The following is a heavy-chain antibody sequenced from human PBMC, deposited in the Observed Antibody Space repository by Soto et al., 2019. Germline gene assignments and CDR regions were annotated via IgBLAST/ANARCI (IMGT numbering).Heavy chain of an antibody. CDR3: ARDRGAATRYYYYYYGMDV. CDR2: IYYSGST. V-gene: IGHV4-59*01. J-gene: IGHJ6*02. D-gene: IGHD1-26*01. CDR1: GGSISSYY. Sequence: SETLSLTCTVSGGSISSYYWSWIRQPPGKGLEWIGYIYYSGSTNYNPSLKSRVTISVDTSKNQFSLKLSSVTAADTAVYYCARDRGAATRYYYYYYGMDVWGQGTTVTVSS.